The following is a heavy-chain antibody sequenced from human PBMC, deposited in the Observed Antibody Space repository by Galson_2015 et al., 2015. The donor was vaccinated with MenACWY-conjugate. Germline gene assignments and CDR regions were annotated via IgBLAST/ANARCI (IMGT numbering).Heavy chain of an antibody. CDR1: GFTVSTSC. J-gene: IGHJ5*02. Sequence: SLRLSCAASGFTVSTSCMSWVRQAPGEGLEWVSIICSGSTTKYADSVKGRFTISGDSSKSTVYLQMNSLRVEDTAMYYCARSGVGYGERWLDPWGQGTLVTVSS. V-gene: IGHV3-53*01. CDR2: ICSGSTT. D-gene: IGHD3-3*01. CDR3: ARSGVGYGERWLDP.